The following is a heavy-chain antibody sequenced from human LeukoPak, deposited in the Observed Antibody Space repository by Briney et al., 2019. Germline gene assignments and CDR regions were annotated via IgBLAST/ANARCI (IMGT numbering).Heavy chain of an antibody. Sequence: ASETLSLTCTVSGGSISSYYWSWIRQPPGKGLEWIGYIYYSGSTNYNPSLKSRVTISVDTSKNQFSLKLSSVTAADTAVYYCARERSERYFDWLPKAKADAFDIWGQGTMVTVSS. V-gene: IGHV4-59*01. J-gene: IGHJ3*02. CDR2: IYYSGST. D-gene: IGHD3-9*01. CDR1: GGSISSYY. CDR3: ARERSERYFDWLPKAKADAFDI.